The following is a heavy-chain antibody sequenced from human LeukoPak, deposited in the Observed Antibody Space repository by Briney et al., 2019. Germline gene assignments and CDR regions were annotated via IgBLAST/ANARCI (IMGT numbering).Heavy chain of an antibody. D-gene: IGHD3-3*01. CDR3: ARVGVVIIATYGMDV. V-gene: IGHV4-34*01. Sequence: PSETLSLTCAVYGGSFSGYYWSWIRQPPGKGLEWIGEINHSGSTNYNPSLKSRVTISVDTSKNQFSLKLSSVTAADTAVYYCARVGVVIIATYGMDVWGQGTTVTVSS. CDR1: GGSFSGYY. J-gene: IGHJ6*02. CDR2: INHSGST.